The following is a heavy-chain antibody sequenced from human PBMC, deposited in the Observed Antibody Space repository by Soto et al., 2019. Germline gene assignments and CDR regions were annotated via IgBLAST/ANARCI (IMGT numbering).Heavy chain of an antibody. Sequence: ASVKVSCKASGYTFTRYGRGCARQAPGQGLEWMGWINPYNGNTNYAQNLQGRVTMTTDTSTNTAYMELRSLRSDDTAVYFCARDAIVMIRGAPRYGLDVWGQGTTVTVSS. CDR3: ARDAIVMIRGAPRYGLDV. J-gene: IGHJ6*02. CDR1: GYTFTRYG. CDR2: INPYNGNT. D-gene: IGHD3-10*01. V-gene: IGHV1-18*01.